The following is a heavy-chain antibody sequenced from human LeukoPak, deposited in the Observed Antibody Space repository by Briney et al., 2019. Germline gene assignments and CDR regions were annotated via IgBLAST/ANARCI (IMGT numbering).Heavy chain of an antibody. Sequence: GGSLRLSCAASGFTFSSYGMHWVRQAPGKGLEWVAVIWNDGSYKYYADSVKGRFTISRDNSKNTLSLEMNSLRADDTAVYYCASPLYYDTRGFYYQVFDWGQGTLVTVSS. CDR3: ASPLYYDTRGFYYQVFD. CDR2: IWNDGSYK. D-gene: IGHD3-22*01. J-gene: IGHJ4*02. V-gene: IGHV3-33*01. CDR1: GFTFSSYG.